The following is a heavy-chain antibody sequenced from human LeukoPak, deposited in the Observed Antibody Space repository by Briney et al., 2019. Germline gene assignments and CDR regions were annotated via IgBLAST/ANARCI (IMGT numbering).Heavy chain of an antibody. CDR2: IIPILGIA. CDR1: GGTFISYT. J-gene: IGHJ6*02. Sequence: SVRDSSKPPGGTFISYTISWVRQAPGQGLEWMGRIIPILGIANYAQKLQGRVTITADKSASTAYMELSRLRSEDTAVYYCATTTPGEALYYYGMDVWGQGTTVTVSS. V-gene: IGHV1-69*02. CDR3: ATTTPGEALYYYGMDV. D-gene: IGHD1-7*01.